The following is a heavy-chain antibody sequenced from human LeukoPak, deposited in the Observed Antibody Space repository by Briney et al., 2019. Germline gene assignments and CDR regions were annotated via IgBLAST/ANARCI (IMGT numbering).Heavy chain of an antibody. J-gene: IGHJ4*02. D-gene: IGHD3-22*01. CDR3: ARQPSGNYGKSGYYPYFVDN. Sequence: NTSETLSLTCTVSGGSFNSYYWTWVRQPPGKGLEWLGCVFYNGDTKCDPSLKSRLTISLDTSKSQFSLKPSSVTAADTAVYYCARQPSGNYGKSGYYPYFVDNWGQGTLVTVSS. CDR1: GGSFNSYY. V-gene: IGHV4-59*08. CDR2: VFYNGDT.